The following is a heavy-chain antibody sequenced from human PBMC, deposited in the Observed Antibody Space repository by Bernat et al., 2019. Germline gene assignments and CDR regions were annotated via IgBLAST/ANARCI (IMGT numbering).Heavy chain of an antibody. D-gene: IGHD3-3*01. CDR1: GYTFTSYG. CDR2: ISAYNGNT. Sequence: QVQLVQSGAEVKKPGASVKVSCKASGYTFTSYGISWVRQAPGQGLEWMGWISAYNGNTNYAQKLQGRVTMTTDTSTSTAYMELRSLRSDDTAVYYCARGPIRYYDFGSGSSQGMDVWGKGTTVTVSS. CDR3: ARGPIRYYDFGSGSSQGMDV. V-gene: IGHV1-18*01. J-gene: IGHJ6*04.